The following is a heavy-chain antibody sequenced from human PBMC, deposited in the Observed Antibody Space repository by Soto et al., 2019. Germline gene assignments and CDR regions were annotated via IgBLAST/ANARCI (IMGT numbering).Heavy chain of an antibody. CDR3: ARRVPAAPNWFDP. CDR1: GGSISSCTW. D-gene: IGHD2-2*01. CDR2: IYQSGSP. J-gene: IGHJ5*02. Sequence: PSETLSLTCAVSGGSISSCTWWSWVRQPPGRGLEWIGEIYQSGSPNYNPSLKSRVTMSVDKSKNLFSLRLSSVTAADSALYYCARRVPAAPNWFDPWGQGTLVTVSS. V-gene: IGHV4-4*02.